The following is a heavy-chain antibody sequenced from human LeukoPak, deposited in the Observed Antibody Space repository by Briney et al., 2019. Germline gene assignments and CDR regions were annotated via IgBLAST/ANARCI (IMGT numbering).Heavy chain of an antibody. J-gene: IGHJ4*02. CDR1: GFTSSDHY. D-gene: IGHD1-26*01. CDR3: ARARRGSYPSSDY. Sequence: PGGSLRLSCAASGFTSSDHYIDWVRQAPGKGLEWVGRTRNKANSYTTEYAASVKGRFTISSDDLKNSLFLQMNSLMTEDTAVYYCARARRGSYPSSDYWGQGTLVTVSS. V-gene: IGHV3-72*01. CDR2: TRNKANSYTT.